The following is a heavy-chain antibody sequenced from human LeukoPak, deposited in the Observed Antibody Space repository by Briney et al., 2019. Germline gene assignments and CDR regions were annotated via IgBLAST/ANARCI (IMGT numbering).Heavy chain of an antibody. CDR1: GFTFSSYS. CDR2: ISSSSTTI. Sequence: GGSLRLSCAASGFTFSSYSMNWVRQAPGKGLEWISYISSSSTTIYYADSVKGRFTISRDNAKNSLYLQMNSLRDEDSAVYYCAKYCVSASCYASYGYWGQGTLVTVSS. CDR3: AKYCVSASCYASYGY. V-gene: IGHV3-48*02. J-gene: IGHJ4*02. D-gene: IGHD2-2*01.